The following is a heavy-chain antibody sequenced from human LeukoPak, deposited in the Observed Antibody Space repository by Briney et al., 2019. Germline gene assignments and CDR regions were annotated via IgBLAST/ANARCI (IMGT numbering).Heavy chain of an antibody. CDR2: IIPIFGTA. CDR3: ARGSRNYGSGSGNWFDP. J-gene: IGHJ5*02. D-gene: IGHD3-10*01. CDR1: GGTFSSYA. Sequence: SVKVSCKASGGTFSSYAISWVRQAPGQGLEWMGGIIPIFGTANYAQKFQGRVTITADKSTSTAYMELSSLRSEDTAVYYCARGSRNYGSGSGNWFDPWGQGTLVTVSS. V-gene: IGHV1-69*06.